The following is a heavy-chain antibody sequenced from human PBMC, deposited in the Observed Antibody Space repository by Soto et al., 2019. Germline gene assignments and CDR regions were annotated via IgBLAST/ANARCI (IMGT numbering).Heavy chain of an antibody. CDR2: IYYSGSI. CDR3: AIGIDYTLDY. CDR1: GGSISSYY. V-gene: IGHV4-59*01. D-gene: IGHD4-4*01. J-gene: IGHJ4*02. Sequence: TSETLSLTCTVSGGSISSYYWSWIRQPPGKGLEWIGYIYYSGSINYNPSLKSRVTISVDTSKNQFSLKLSSVTAADTAVYYCAIGIDYTLDYWGQGTLVTVSS.